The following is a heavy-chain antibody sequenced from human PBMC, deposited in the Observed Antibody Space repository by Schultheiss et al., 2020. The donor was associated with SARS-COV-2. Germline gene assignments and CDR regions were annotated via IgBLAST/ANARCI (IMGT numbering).Heavy chain of an antibody. CDR1: GGSISSYY. J-gene: IGHJ4*02. CDR2: IYYSGST. V-gene: IGHV4-59*01. Sequence: SETLSLTCTVSGGSISSYYWSWIRQPPGKGLEWIGYIYYSGSTNYNPSLKSRVTISVDTSKNQFSLKLSSVTAADTAVYYCARAAMAPYYFDYWGQGTLVTVSS. D-gene: IGHD5-18*01. CDR3: ARAAMAPYYFDY.